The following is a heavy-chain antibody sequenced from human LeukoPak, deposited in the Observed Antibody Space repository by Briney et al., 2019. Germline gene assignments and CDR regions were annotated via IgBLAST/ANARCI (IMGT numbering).Heavy chain of an antibody. J-gene: IGHJ4*02. D-gene: IGHD3-9*01. V-gene: IGHV3-21*01. Sequence: PRGSPRLSCAVSGSTFSRYWMSWVRQAPGKGLEWVSSISSSSSYTYNADSVKGRFTISRDNAKNSLYLQMSSLRAEDTAVYYCARVSTGDYDILSRGTLDYWGQGTSGTVSS. CDR1: GSTFSRYW. CDR3: ARVSTGDYDILSRGTLDY. CDR2: ISSSSSYT.